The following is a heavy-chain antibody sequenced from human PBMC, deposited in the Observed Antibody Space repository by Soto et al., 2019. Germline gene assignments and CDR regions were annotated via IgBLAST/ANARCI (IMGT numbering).Heavy chain of an antibody. CDR2: IYYSGST. CDR1: GGSISSSSYY. J-gene: IGHJ4*02. D-gene: IGHD3-22*01. CDR3: ARGVSSGCHDS. V-gene: IGHV4-39*01. Sequence: QLQLQESGPGLVKPSETLSLTCTVSGGSISSSSYYWGWIRQPPGKGLEWIGSIYYSGSTYYNPSLKSRVTISVDTSKNQFSLKLSAVTAADTAVYYCARGVSSGCHDSWGQGTLVTVSS.